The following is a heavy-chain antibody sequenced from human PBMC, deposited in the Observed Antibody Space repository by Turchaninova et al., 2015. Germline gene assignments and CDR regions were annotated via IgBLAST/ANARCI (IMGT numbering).Heavy chain of an antibody. V-gene: IGHV2-5*02. CDR1: GFSHSTCGVG. D-gene: IGHD3-10*01. CDR3: AHKGNRGDPFDY. Sequence: QIILKESGPTVLTPSQTLTLTCTFSGFSHSTCGVGVGWIRQPPGKALEWLTLIYWDDDKRYSPSLKSRLTITKDTSKNQVVLTMTNMDPVDTATYYCAHKGNRGDPFDYWGPGTLVTVSS. J-gene: IGHJ4*02. CDR2: IYWDDDK.